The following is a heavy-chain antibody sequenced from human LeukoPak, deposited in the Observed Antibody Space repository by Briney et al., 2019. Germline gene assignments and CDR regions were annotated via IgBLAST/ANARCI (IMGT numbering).Heavy chain of an antibody. D-gene: IGHD3-22*01. Sequence: SETLSLTCTVSGGSISSYYWSWIRQPAGKGLEWIGRIYTSGSTNYDPSLKSRVTMSVDTSKNQFSLKLSSVTAADTAVYYCARVRYYYDSSGYYSQGAFDIWGQGTMVTVSS. V-gene: IGHV4-4*07. CDR2: IYTSGST. CDR3: ARVRYYYDSSGYYSQGAFDI. CDR1: GGSISSYY. J-gene: IGHJ3*02.